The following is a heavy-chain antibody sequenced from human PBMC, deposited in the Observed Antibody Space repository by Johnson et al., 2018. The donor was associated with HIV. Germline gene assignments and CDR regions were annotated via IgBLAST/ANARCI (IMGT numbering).Heavy chain of an antibody. CDR3: ARDPPYGGNPSAFDV. J-gene: IGHJ3*01. CDR2: IWYDGSNK. D-gene: IGHD4-23*01. Sequence: VQLVESGGGVVQPGRSLRLSCAASGFTFSSYGMHWVRQAPGKGLEWVAVIWYDGSNKYYADSVKGRFTISRDNSKDTLYLQMHRLRPEDTALYYCARDPPYGGNPSAFDVWGQGTMVTVSS. V-gene: IGHV3-33*01. CDR1: GFTFSSYG.